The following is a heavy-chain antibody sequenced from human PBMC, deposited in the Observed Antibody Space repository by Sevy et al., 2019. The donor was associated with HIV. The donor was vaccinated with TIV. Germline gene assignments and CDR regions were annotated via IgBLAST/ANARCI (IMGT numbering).Heavy chain of an antibody. V-gene: IGHV3-7*03. D-gene: IGHD2-15*01. CDR3: ARDGCRSSCGGCYSGWGWFDP. Sequence: GGSLRLSCAASGFTFSSYWMSWVRQAPGKGLEWVANIKQDGSEKYYVDSLKGRFTISRDNPKNSLFLQMNSLRADDTAVYYWARDGCRSSCGGCYSGWGWFDPWGQGTLVTVSS. CDR1: GFTFSSYW. J-gene: IGHJ5*02. CDR2: IKQDGSEK.